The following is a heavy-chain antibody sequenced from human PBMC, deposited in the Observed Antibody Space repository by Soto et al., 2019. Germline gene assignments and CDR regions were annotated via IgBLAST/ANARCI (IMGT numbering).Heavy chain of an antibody. D-gene: IGHD3-10*01. CDR3: ARAASGITMVRGPIDYYYGMDV. CDR2: IIPIFGTA. J-gene: IGHJ6*02. CDR1: GGTFSSYA. Sequence: WASVKVSCKASGGTFSSYAISWVRQAPGQGLEWMGGIIPIFGTANYAQKFQGRVTITADKSTSTAYMELSSLRSEDTAVYYCARAASGITMVRGPIDYYYGMDVWGQGTTVTVSS. V-gene: IGHV1-69*06.